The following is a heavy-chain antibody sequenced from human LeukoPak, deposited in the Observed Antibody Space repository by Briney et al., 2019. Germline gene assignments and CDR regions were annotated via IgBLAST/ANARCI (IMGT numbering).Heavy chain of an antibody. V-gene: IGHV3-23*01. Sequence: GGSLRLSCAAYGFTFSSYAMSWVRQAPGKGLEWVSAISGSGGSTYYADSVKGRFTISRDNSKNTLYLQMNSLRAEDTAVYYCAKLGGLLWFGELSPFDYWGQGTLVTVSS. CDR1: GFTFSSYA. CDR3: AKLGGLLWFGELSPFDY. CDR2: ISGSGGST. D-gene: IGHD3-10*01. J-gene: IGHJ4*02.